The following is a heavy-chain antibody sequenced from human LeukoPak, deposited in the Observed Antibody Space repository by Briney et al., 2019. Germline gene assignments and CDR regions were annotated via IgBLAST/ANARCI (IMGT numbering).Heavy chain of an antibody. V-gene: IGHV3-7*01. CDR3: AGGIAMVRGGDV. J-gene: IGHJ6*04. CDR2: IKQDVSEK. D-gene: IGHD3-10*01. CDR1: GLTFSTYW. Sequence: GGSLRLSCAASGLTFSTYWMTWVRQAPGKGLEWVANIKQDVSEKNYVDSVKGRFTISRDNAKNSLYLQMNSLRVEDTAVYYCAGGIAMVRGGDVWGKGTTVTVSS.